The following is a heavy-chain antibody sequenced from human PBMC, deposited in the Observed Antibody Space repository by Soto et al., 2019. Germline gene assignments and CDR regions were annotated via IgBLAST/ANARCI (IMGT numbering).Heavy chain of an antibody. CDR3: ARGAYCGGDCYAY. V-gene: IGHV1-46*03. CDR1: GNTFTRYY. CDR2: ISPGGDRT. D-gene: IGHD2-21*01. Sequence: ASVKVSCKASGNTFTRYYMHWVRQAPGQGLEWLGMISPGGDRTSYAQMFQGRVTMTRDTSTSTVYMELSSLKSEDTAVYYCARGAYCGGDCYAYWGQGTLVTVSS. J-gene: IGHJ4*02.